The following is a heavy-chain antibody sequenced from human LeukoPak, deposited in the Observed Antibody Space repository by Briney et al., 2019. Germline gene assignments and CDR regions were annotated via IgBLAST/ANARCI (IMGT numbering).Heavy chain of an antibody. CDR1: GGTFSSYA. D-gene: IGHD1-26*01. Sequence: SVKVSCKASGGTFSSYAISWVRQAPGQGLEWMGGIIPIFGTANYAQKFQGRVTITADKSTSTAYMELSSLRSDDTAVYYCARRSSGSYAFDIWGQGTMVTVSS. CDR2: IIPIFGTA. V-gene: IGHV1-69*06. J-gene: IGHJ3*02. CDR3: ARRSSGSYAFDI.